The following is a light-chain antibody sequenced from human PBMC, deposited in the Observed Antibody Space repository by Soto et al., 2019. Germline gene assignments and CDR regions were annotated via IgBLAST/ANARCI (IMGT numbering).Light chain of an antibody. Sequence: EIVLTQSPVTLSLSPGERATLSCRASQSVSSYLAWYQQKPGQAPRLLIYGASTRATGIPARFSGSGSGTEFTLTISSLQSEDFAVYYCQQYNNWPGTFGQGTKVDIK. CDR2: GAS. V-gene: IGKV3-15*01. CDR1: QSVSSY. J-gene: IGKJ1*01. CDR3: QQYNNWPGT.